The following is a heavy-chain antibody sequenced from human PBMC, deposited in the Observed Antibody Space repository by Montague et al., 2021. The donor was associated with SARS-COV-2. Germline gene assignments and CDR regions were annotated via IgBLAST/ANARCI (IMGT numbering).Heavy chain of an antibody. Sequence: SETLSLTCAVYAESYNPYGNSLSNYYWSRIRQSQGKGLEWIGDTQRGDTKYNPSLKSRVTIPEDTAKQQFSMTWTSVTAADTAVYYCARRPAPLLHLDWSTKYFDYYGLGVWGPGTTVIV. D-gene: IGHD3/OR15-3a*01. V-gene: IGHV4-34*01. J-gene: IGHJ6*02. CDR1: AESYNPYGNSLSNYY. CDR2: TQRGDT. CDR3: ARRPAPLLHLDWSTKYFDYYGLGV.